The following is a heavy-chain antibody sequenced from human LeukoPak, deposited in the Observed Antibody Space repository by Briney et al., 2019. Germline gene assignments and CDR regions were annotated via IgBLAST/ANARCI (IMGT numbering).Heavy chain of an antibody. J-gene: IGHJ5*02. CDR1: GYSFTRYW. CDR3: ARLAVDDSNGVGWFDP. V-gene: IGHV5-51*01. Sequence: GESLKISCKGSGYSFTRYWIGWVRQMPGKGLEWMGIIYPDDSDTRYRPSFQGQVTISADKSISTAYLQWSSLEASDTAMYYCARLAVDDSNGVGWFDPWGKETLVTVSS. D-gene: IGHD4-11*01. CDR2: IYPDDSDT.